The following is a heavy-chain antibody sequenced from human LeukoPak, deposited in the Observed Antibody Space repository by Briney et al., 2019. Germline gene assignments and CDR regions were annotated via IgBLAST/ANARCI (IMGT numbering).Heavy chain of an antibody. CDR3: ARKKDDYYYYYYMDI. V-gene: IGHV3-7*01. CDR1: GFTFSSYW. J-gene: IGHJ6*03. CDR2: IKQDGSEK. Sequence: GGSLRLSCAASGFTFSSYWMSWVRQAPGKGLEWVANIKQDGSEKYYVDSVKGRFTISRDNAKNSLYLQMNSLRAEDTAVYYCARKKDDYYYYYYMDIWGKGTTVTVSS.